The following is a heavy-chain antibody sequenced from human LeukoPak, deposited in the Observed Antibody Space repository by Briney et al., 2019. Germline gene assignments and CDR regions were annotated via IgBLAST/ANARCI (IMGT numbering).Heavy chain of an antibody. CDR3: AGGTGMDV. V-gene: IGHV3-7*05. Sequence: GGFLRLSCAASGVTFSSYWMSWVRQAPGKGLEWVASIKQDGSEKYYVDFVKGRFSISRDNAKNSLYLQMNSLGADDTAVYYCAGGTGMDVWGQGTTVTVSS. D-gene: IGHD1-1*01. CDR1: GVTFSSYW. J-gene: IGHJ6*02. CDR2: IKQDGSEK.